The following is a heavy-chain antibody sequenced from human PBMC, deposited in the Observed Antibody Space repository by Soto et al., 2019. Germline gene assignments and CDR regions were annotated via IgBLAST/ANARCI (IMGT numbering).Heavy chain of an antibody. Sequence: GASVKVSCKASGGTFSSYAISWVGEAAGQGVEWMGGIIPISGTANYAHKFQGTVTITADESTSTAYMELSSLRSEDTAVYYCASWDSSGYGLFDYWGQGTLVTVSS. CDR3: ASWDSSGYGLFDY. CDR2: IIPISGTA. V-gene: IGHV1-69*13. CDR1: GGTFSSYA. J-gene: IGHJ4*02. D-gene: IGHD3-22*01.